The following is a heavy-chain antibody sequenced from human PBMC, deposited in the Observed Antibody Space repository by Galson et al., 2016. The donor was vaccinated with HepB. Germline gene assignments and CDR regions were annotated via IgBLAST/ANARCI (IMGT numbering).Heavy chain of an antibody. CDR2: IIQDGSEK. Sequence: SLRLSCAASGFTFRNYWMSWVRQAPGKGLERVDNIIQDGSEKNYVDSVKGRFTISRDNDKNSLYLQMNSLRAEDTAVYYCARRDGYCISKTCYKWFDSWGQGILVTVSS. CDR3: ARRDGYCISKTCYKWFDS. CDR1: GFTFRNYW. J-gene: IGHJ5*01. V-gene: IGHV3-7*01. D-gene: IGHD2-2*01.